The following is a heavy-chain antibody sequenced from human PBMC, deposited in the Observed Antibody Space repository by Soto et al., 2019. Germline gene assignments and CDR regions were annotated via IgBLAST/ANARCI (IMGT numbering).Heavy chain of an antibody. CDR1: GGSIGSGGYS. Sequence: TLSLTCAVSGGSIGSGGYSWSWIRQSPGKGLEWIGYIYHSGSTYYNPSLKSRVTISVDRSKNQFSLKLSSVTAADTAESYCARDLLSDSSAFDYWGQVTRVTVSP. J-gene: IGHJ4*02. CDR3: ARDLLSDSSAFDY. D-gene: IGHD3-22*01. V-gene: IGHV4-30-2*06. CDR2: IYHSGST.